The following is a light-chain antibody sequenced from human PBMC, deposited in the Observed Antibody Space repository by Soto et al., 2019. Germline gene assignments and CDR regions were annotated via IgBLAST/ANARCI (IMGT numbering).Light chain of an antibody. CDR3: QQYGSSPWT. J-gene: IGKJ1*01. V-gene: IGKV3-20*01. CDR2: GAS. CDR1: QSVSSSY. Sequence: EIVLTQSPGTLSLSPGERATLSCRASQSVSSSYLAWYQQKPGQAPRLLIYGASSRATGIPDRFSGSGSGTDFTLTISRLEPVDFAVYYRQQYGSSPWTFGQGTNVDIK.